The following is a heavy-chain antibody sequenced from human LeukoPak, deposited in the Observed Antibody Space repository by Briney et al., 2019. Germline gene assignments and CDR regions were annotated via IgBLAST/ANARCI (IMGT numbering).Heavy chain of an antibody. CDR2: IYYSGST. J-gene: IGHJ6*03. D-gene: IGHD4-11*01. CDR1: GGSISSSSYY. Sequence: SETLSLTCTVSGGSISSSSYYWGWIRQPPGKGLEWIGSIYYSGSTYYNPSLKSRVTISVDTSKNQFSLKLSSVTAADTAVYYCARVPWGNYRRYYYYYMDVWGKGTTVTVSS. V-gene: IGHV4-39*07. CDR3: ARVPWGNYRRYYYYYMDV.